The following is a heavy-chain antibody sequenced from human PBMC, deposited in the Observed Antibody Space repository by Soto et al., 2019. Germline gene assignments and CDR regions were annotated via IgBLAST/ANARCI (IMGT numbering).Heavy chain of an antibody. CDR1: GFTFSSYA. J-gene: IGHJ6*02. D-gene: IGHD3-9*01. CDR3: AKDLAPYYDILTGYWAAAGTGYYYGMDV. CDR2: ISGSGGST. Sequence: GGSLRLSCAASGFTFSSYAMSWVRQAPGKGLEWVSAISGSGGSTYYADSVKGRFTISRDNSKNTLYLQMNSLRAEDTAVYYCAKDLAPYYDILTGYWAAAGTGYYYGMDVWGQGTTVTVSS. V-gene: IGHV3-23*01.